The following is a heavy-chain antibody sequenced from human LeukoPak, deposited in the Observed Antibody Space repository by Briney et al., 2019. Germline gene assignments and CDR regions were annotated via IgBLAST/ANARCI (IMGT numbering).Heavy chain of an antibody. V-gene: IGHV3-9*01. Sequence: PGRSLRLSCAASGFTFDDYAMHWVRQAPGKGLEWVSGISWNSGSIGYADSVKGRFTISRDNAKNSLYLQMNSLRAEDTALYYCAKDGGSGWYYFDYWGQGTLVTVSS. D-gene: IGHD6-19*01. CDR2: ISWNSGSI. CDR3: AKDGGSGWYYFDY. CDR1: GFTFDDYA. J-gene: IGHJ4*02.